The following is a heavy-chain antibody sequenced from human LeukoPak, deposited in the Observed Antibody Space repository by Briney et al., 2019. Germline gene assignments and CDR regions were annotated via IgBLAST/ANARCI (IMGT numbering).Heavy chain of an antibody. CDR2: IYYSGNI. J-gene: IGHJ4*02. Sequence: PSETLSLTCSVSGGSISSFYWGWIRQPPGKGLEWIGYIYYSGNISFNPSVKSRVTISQDTSKNQFSLNLSSVTAADTAVYYCARLYYYDNSGYPGDSYYFDYWGQGSLVTVSS. V-gene: IGHV4-59*12. CDR3: ARLYYYDNSGYPGDSYYFDY. D-gene: IGHD3-22*01. CDR1: GGSISSFY.